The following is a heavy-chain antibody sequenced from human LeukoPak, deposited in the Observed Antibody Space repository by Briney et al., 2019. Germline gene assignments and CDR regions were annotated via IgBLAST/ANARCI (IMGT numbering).Heavy chain of an antibody. CDR1: GGSISSSSYY. V-gene: IGHV4-61*05. Sequence: SETLSLTCTVSGGSISSSSYYWGWIRQPPGKGLEWIGYIYYSGSTNYNPSLKSRVTISVDTSKNQFSLKLSSVTAADTAVYYCARDPGMERFGVVFDSWGQGTLVTVSS. D-gene: IGHD3-10*01. CDR3: ARDPGMERFGVVFDS. J-gene: IGHJ4*02. CDR2: IYYSGST.